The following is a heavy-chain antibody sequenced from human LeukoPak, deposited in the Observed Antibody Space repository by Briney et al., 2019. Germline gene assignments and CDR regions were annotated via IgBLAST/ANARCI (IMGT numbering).Heavy chain of an antibody. Sequence: GGSLRLSCAVSGVTFSNHAMSWVRQAPGKGLEWVSGITASGGSTYHAESVKGRFTISRDNSKNTLYLQMNSLRAEDTAVYYCAKDASYRPRTVDYWGQGTLVTVSS. CDR1: GVTFSNHA. J-gene: IGHJ4*02. CDR2: ITASGGST. CDR3: AKDASYRPRTVDY. V-gene: IGHV3-23*01.